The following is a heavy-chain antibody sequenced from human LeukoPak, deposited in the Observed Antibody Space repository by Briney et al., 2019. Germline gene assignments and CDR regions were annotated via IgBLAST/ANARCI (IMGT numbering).Heavy chain of an antibody. Sequence: PRGSLSLSCATSGFPVSSNYMSWVSQAPGKGLEWVAVIYADGDTYYADSVKGRFTISRDNSENTLYLQMNSLRAEDTAVYYCARRYITGWHFDYWGQGTLWTLSS. CDR1: GFPVSSNY. J-gene: IGHJ4*02. D-gene: IGHD1-20*01. CDR2: IYADGDT. V-gene: IGHV3-66*01. CDR3: ARRYITGWHFDY.